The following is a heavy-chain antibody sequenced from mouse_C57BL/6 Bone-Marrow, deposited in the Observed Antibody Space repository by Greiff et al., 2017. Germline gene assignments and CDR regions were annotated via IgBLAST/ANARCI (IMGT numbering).Heavy chain of an antibody. CDR2: IYPRSGND. V-gene: IGHV1-81*01. CDR3: ARWCYWYFDV. Sequence: QVQLQQSGAELARPGASVKLSCKASGYTFTSYGISWVKQRTGQGLEWIGEIYPRSGNDYYNEKFKGKATLTEKKSSRKAYMEVRGLTSENSAVYFCARWCYWYFDVWGTGTTVTVSS. J-gene: IGHJ1*03. CDR1: GYTFTSYG. D-gene: IGHD1-1*02.